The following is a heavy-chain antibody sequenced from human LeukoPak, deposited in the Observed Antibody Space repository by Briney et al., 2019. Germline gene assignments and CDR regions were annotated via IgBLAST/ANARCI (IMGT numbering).Heavy chain of an antibody. D-gene: IGHD3-9*01. J-gene: IGHJ4*02. Sequence: GGSLRLSCAASGFTFSSSAMSWVRQAPGKGLEWVSAISNNGGYTYYADSVQGRFTISRDNSKNTLYLQMNSLRAEDTAVYYCAKDRRRYFDWLLGSYFDYWGQGTLVTVSS. CDR2: ISNNGGYT. CDR1: GFTFSSSA. CDR3: AKDRRRYFDWLLGSYFDY. V-gene: IGHV3-23*01.